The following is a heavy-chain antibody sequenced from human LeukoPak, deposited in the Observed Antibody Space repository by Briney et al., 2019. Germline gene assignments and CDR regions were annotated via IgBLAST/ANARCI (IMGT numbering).Heavy chain of an antibody. J-gene: IGHJ4*02. Sequence: SETLSLTCAVYGGSFSGYYWSWIRQPPGKGLEWIGEINHSVSTNYNPSLKSRATISVHTTKNQFSLKLSSVTPADPAVYYCARGRGYYDYVWGSYRPGGQGPLVSVPS. CDR3: ARGRGYYDYVWGSYRP. CDR1: GGSFSGYY. CDR2: INHSVST. V-gene: IGHV4-34*01. D-gene: IGHD3-16*02.